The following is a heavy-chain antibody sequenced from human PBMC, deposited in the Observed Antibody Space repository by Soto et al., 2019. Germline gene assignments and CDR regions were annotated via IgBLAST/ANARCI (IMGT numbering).Heavy chain of an antibody. Sequence: VQLVESGGGLVQPGGSLRLSCTASGFTFSIYTMNWVRQAPGKGLEWLSYIRSSSSSIDYADSVKGRFTISRDNAKTSLFLHMNSLRDEDTAVYFCARGRGDFDKSSFNSWGQGALVTVSS. V-gene: IGHV3-48*02. CDR2: IRSSSSSI. CDR1: GFTFSIYT. D-gene: IGHD4-17*01. J-gene: IGHJ4*02. CDR3: ARGRGDFDKSSFNS.